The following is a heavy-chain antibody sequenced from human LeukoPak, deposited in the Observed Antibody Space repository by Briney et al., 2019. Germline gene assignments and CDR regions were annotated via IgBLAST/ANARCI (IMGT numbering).Heavy chain of an antibody. V-gene: IGHV4-59*12. CDR2: IYYSGST. D-gene: IGHD2-15*01. Sequence: SETLSLTCTVSGGSISSYYWSWIRQPPGKGLEWIGYIYYSGSTNYNPSLKSRVTISVDTSKNQFSLKLSSVTAADTAVYYCASLSPDIVVVVAATREAFDIWGQGTMVTVSS. J-gene: IGHJ3*02. CDR1: GGSISSYY. CDR3: ASLSPDIVVVVAATREAFDI.